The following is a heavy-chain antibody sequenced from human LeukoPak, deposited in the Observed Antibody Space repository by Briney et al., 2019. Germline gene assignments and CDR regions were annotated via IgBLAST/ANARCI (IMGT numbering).Heavy chain of an antibody. CDR2: IDNVGTTM. CDR1: GITFSEYY. CDR3: ARDQNDCSGGSCYTGGGAFDI. D-gene: IGHD2-15*01. J-gene: IGHJ3*02. V-gene: IGHV3-11*04. Sequence: GGSLRLSCAASGITFSEYYMSWIRQAPGKGLEWISYIDNVGTTMYYADSVKGRFTISRDNAKNSLYLQMNSLRAEDTAVYYCARDQNDCSGGSCYTGGGAFDIWGQGTMVTVSS.